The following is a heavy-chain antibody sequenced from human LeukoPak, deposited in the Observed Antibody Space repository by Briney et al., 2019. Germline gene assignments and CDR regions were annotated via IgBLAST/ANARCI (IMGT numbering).Heavy chain of an antibody. J-gene: IGHJ6*03. CDR3: ASVYYYGSGRFYYYYYMDV. Sequence: GGSLRLSCAASGFTFSSYGMSWVRQAPGKGLEWVSAISGSGGSTYYADSVKGRFTIPRDNSKNTLYLQMNSLRAEDTAVYYCASVYYYGSGRFYYYYYMDVWGKGTTVTISS. CDR1: GFTFSSYG. D-gene: IGHD3-10*01. CDR2: ISGSGGST. V-gene: IGHV3-23*01.